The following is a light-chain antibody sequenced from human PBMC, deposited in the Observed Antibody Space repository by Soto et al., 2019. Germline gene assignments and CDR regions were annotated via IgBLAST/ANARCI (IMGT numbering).Light chain of an antibody. V-gene: IGKV3-20*01. Sequence: EIVLTQSPGTLSLSPGESVTLSCRASQRVTNNNLAWFQQKPGQAPRLLIHAASTRAVGIPVRFSGGGSGTDFTLAISRLEPEDFVVYHCQQYDGSPRTFGQGTKVDIK. CDR1: QRVTNNN. CDR3: QQYDGSPRT. CDR2: AAS. J-gene: IGKJ1*01.